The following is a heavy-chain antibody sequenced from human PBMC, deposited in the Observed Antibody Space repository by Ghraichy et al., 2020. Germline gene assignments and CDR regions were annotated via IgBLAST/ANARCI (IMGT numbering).Heavy chain of an antibody. V-gene: IGHV3-9*02. Sequence: LSLTCAASGFSSHDYALHWHTSDLESGLEMSSAVTCSSSTIGYADSVKGRFTISRDIAQNSLYLEMNSLSAEDTALYHCAKDIIRRGYSYAYTAWGQGIIVTIPS. CDR3: AKDIIRRGYSYAYTA. CDR2: VTCSSSTI. CDR1: GFSSHDYA. J-gene: IGHJ5*02. D-gene: IGHD5-18*01.